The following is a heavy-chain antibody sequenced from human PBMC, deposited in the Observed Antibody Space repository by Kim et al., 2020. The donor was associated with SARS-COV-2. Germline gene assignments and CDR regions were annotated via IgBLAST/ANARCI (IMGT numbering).Heavy chain of an antibody. CDR3: AKEPVPAARRYYGMDV. D-gene: IGHD2-2*01. J-gene: IGHJ6*02. V-gene: IGHV3-23*01. CDR2: ISGSGGST. Sequence: GGSLRLSCAASGFTFSSYAMSWVRQAPGKGLEWVSAISGSGGSTYYADSVKGRFTISRDNSKNTLYLQMNRLRAEDTAVYYCAKEPVPAARRYYGMDVWGHGTTVTVSS. CDR1: GFTFSSYA.